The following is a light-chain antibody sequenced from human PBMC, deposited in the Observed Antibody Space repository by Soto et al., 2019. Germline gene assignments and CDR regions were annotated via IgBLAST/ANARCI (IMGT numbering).Light chain of an antibody. CDR3: QQSYSTPWT. CDR2: IAT. V-gene: IGKV1-39*01. CDR1: QSIGRH. J-gene: IGKJ1*01. Sequence: DLQMTQSPSSLSASVGDRVTITCRASQSIGRHLNWYQHKPGKAPKVLIYIATSLQSGVPSRFSGSGSGTDFTLTISNLQPEDFATYCCQQSYSTPWTFGQGTKVEIK.